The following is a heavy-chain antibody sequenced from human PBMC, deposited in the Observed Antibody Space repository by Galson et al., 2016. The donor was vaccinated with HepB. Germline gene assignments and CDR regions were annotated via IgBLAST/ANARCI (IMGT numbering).Heavy chain of an antibody. J-gene: IGHJ6*02. CDR2: ITGSGDIT. Sequence: SGFTFSDYYMSWIRQAPGKGLEWISYITGSGDITSYADSLKGRFTISRDNGKNSVYLQMNSLRAEDTAVYYCAKVNLNYDFWSGYFLVGMDVWGQGTTVTVS. CDR1: GFTFSDYY. V-gene: IGHV3-11*04. D-gene: IGHD3-3*01. CDR3: AKVNLNYDFWSGYFLVGMDV.